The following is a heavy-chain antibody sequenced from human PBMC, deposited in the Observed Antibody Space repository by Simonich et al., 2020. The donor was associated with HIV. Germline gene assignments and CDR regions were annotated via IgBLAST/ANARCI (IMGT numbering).Heavy chain of an antibody. V-gene: IGHV4-34*01. J-gene: IGHJ4*02. CDR1: GGSFSGYY. D-gene: IGHD3-3*01. CDR2: INHSGIT. CDR3: ARRDRELILYFDY. Sequence: QVQLQQWGAGLLKPSETLSLTCAVYGGSFSGYYWSWIRQPPGKGLEWIGKINHSGITNYKSSLNSRATISGDKSKNQFSLKLSSVTAADTAIYYCARRDRELILYFDYWGQGNLVTVSS.